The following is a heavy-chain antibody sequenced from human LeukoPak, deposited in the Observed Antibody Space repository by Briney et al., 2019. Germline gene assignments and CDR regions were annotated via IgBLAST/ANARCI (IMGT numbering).Heavy chain of an antibody. J-gene: IGHJ4*02. CDR1: GFTFDDYA. D-gene: IGHD6-19*01. V-gene: IGHV3-43D*03. CDR3: AKGRRTVAGTYFDY. Sequence: PGGSLRLSCAASGFTFDDYAMHWVRQAPGKGLEWVSLISWDGGSTYYADSVKGRFTISRDNSKNSLYLQMNSLRAEDTALYYCAKGRRTVAGTYFDYWGQGTLVTVSS. CDR2: ISWDGGST.